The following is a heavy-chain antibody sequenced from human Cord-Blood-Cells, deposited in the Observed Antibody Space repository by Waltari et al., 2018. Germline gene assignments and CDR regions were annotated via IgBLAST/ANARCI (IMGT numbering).Heavy chain of an antibody. CDR3: AHTVGIAAAGTPFDY. CDR1: GFSLSTSGVG. CDR2: IYWDDDK. J-gene: IGHJ4*02. Sequence: QITLKESGPTLVKPTQPLTLTCTFSGFSLSTSGVGVGWIRQPPGKALEWLALIYWDDDKRYSPSLKSRLTITKDTSKNQVVLTMTNMDPVDTATYYCAHTVGIAAAGTPFDYWGQGTLVTVSS. V-gene: IGHV2-5*02. D-gene: IGHD6-13*01.